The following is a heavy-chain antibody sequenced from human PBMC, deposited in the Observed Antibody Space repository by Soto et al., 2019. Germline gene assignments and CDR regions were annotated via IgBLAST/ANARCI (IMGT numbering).Heavy chain of an antibody. J-gene: IGHJ4*02. CDR1: GGSISSGGYS. V-gene: IGHV4-30-2*03. CDR3: AKPSGSYLYYFDY. D-gene: IGHD1-26*01. Sequence: SETLSLTCAVSGGSISSGGYSWSWIRQPPGKGLEWIGSIYSSGSTYYNPSLKSRATISVDTSKNQFSLKLSSVTAADTAVYYCAKPSGSYLYYFDYWGQGTLVTVSS. CDR2: IYSSGST.